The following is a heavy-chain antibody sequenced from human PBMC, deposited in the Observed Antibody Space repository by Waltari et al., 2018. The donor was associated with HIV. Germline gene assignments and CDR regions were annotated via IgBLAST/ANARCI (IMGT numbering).Heavy chain of an antibody. D-gene: IGHD5-18*01. J-gene: IGHJ4*02. CDR3: ARGGSYGPSLGDCFDY. CDR2: INPNSGGT. CDR1: GYTFTGYY. Sequence: QVQLVQSGAEVKKPGASVKVSCKASGYTFTGYYMHWVRQAPGQGLEWMGRINPNSGGTNYAQKFQGRVTMTRDTSISTAYMELSRLRSDDTAVYYCARGGSYGPSLGDCFDYWGQGTLVTVSS. V-gene: IGHV1-2*06.